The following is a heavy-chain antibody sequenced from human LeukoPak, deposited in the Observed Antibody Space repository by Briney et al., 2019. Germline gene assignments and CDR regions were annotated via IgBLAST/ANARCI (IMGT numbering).Heavy chain of an antibody. CDR2: ISYDGSNK. CDR1: GFTFSSYA. CDR3: AKSGRTASISYFDY. Sequence: PGGSLRLSCAASGFTFSSYAMHWVRQAPGKGLEWVAVISYDGSNKYYADSVKGRFTISRDNSKNTLYLQMNSLRAEDTAVYYCAKSGRTASISYFDYWGQGTLVTVSS. V-gene: IGHV3-30-3*02. D-gene: IGHD1-1*01. J-gene: IGHJ4*02.